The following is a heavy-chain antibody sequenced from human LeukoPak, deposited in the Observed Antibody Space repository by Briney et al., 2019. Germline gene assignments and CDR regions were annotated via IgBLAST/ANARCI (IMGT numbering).Heavy chain of an antibody. Sequence: GGSLRLSCVASGFTFSSYGMLWVRQAPGKGLEWVAVIWYDGTNKYYADSVKGRFTISRDSSKNTLYLQMNSLRAEDTAVYYCARAAYDNSGYLTLWGQGTLVTVSS. J-gene: IGHJ4*02. V-gene: IGHV3-33*01. CDR1: GFTFSSYG. CDR3: ARAAYDNSGYLTL. CDR2: IWYDGTNK. D-gene: IGHD3-22*01.